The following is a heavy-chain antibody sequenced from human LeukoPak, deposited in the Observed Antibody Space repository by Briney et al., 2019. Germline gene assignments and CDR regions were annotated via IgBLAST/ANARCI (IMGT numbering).Heavy chain of an antibody. CDR1: GGSFSGYY. D-gene: IGHD6-13*01. CDR3: ARHRSISAAVPRYFVP. Sequence: SETLSLTCAVYGGSFSGYYWSWIRQPPGKGLEWIGEINHSGSTNYNPSLKSRVTISVDTSKNQFSLKLSSVTAADTAVYYCARHRSISAAVPRYFVPWGQGRLVTVSS. CDR2: INHSGST. J-gene: IGHJ5*02. V-gene: IGHV4-34*01.